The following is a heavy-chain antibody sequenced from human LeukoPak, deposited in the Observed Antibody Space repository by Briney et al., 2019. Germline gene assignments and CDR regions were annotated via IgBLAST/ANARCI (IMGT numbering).Heavy chain of an antibody. CDR1: GFTFSNYG. Sequence: GGSLRLSCAASGFTFSNYGMNWVRQAPGKGLEWVSYIRSSGNTIYYADSVRGRFTISRDNAKNSLFLQMNSLRAKDTAVYYCARGGDYADSWGQGTLVTVSS. CDR3: ARGGDYADS. J-gene: IGHJ5*01. D-gene: IGHD4-17*01. V-gene: IGHV3-48*03. CDR2: IRSSGNTI.